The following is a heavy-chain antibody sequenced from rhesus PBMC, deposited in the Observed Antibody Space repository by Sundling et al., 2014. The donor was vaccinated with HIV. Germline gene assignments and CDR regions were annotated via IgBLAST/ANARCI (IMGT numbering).Heavy chain of an antibody. CDR2: ISGSSGST. D-gene: IGHD1-44*01. CDR3: ARVGSSLDD. J-gene: IGHJ4*01. Sequence: QVQLQESGPGVVKPSETLSLTCAVSGGSFSGNYWGWIRQPPGKGLEYIGYISGSSGSTNXNPSLESRVSLSVDTPKNQLSLKLSSVSAADTAVYYCARVGSSLDDWGQGVLVTVSS. V-gene: IGHV4-165*01. CDR1: GGSFSGNY.